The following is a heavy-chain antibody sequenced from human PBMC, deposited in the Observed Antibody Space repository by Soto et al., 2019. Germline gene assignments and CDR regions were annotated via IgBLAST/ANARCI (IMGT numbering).Heavy chain of an antibody. V-gene: IGHV3-30*18. CDR1: GFTFSSYG. CDR2: ISYDGSNK. Sequence: QVQLVESGGGVVQPGRSLRLSCAASGFTFSSYGMHWVRQAPGKGLEWVAVISYDGSNKYYADSVKGRFTISRDNSKNTLYLQMNSLRAEDTAVYYCAKDPRRYSSSWWGWFDPWGQGTLVTVSS. J-gene: IGHJ5*02. CDR3: AKDPRRYSSSWWGWFDP. D-gene: IGHD6-13*01.